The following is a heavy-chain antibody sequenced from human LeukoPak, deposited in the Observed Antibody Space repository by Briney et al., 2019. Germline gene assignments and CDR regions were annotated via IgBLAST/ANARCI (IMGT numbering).Heavy chain of an antibody. Sequence: ASVKVSCKASGYTFTGYYMHWVRQAPGQGLEWMGWINPSTGGTNYAQRFQGRVTMTRDTSISAAYMELSSLRSDDTAVYYCARDLYASGTIAVDYWGQGTLVTVSP. J-gene: IGHJ4*02. CDR3: ARDLYASGTIAVDY. D-gene: IGHD3-10*01. CDR1: GYTFTGYY. V-gene: IGHV1-2*02. CDR2: INPSTGGT.